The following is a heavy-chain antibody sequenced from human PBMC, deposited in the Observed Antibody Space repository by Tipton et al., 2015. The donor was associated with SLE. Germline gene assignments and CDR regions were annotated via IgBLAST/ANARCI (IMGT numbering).Heavy chain of an antibody. D-gene: IGHD1-26*01. V-gene: IGHV3-48*03. CDR3: AREGSGTPDY. Sequence: SLRLSCTASGFTFSSYEMNWVRQAPGKGLEWVSYISSSGSTIYYADSVKGRFTISRDNAKNSLYLQMNSLRAEDTAVYYCAREGSGTPDYWGQGTLVTVSS. CDR2: ISSSGSTI. CDR1: GFTFSSYE. J-gene: IGHJ4*02.